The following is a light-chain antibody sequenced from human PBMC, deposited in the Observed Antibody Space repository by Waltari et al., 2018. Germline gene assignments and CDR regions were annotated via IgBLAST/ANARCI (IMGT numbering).Light chain of an antibody. J-gene: IGLJ3*02. CDR3: QTGGHGTWV. CDR2: VNSDGTH. V-gene: IGLV4-69*01. CDR1: SGPSSNI. Sequence: QLLLTQSPSASASLGASVKLPCTLASGPSSNIIAWHQQKPEKGPRFLMKVNSDGTHTKGDEIPDRFSGSSSGPERYLTISSVQAEDEADYYCQTGGHGTWVFGGGTKLTVL.